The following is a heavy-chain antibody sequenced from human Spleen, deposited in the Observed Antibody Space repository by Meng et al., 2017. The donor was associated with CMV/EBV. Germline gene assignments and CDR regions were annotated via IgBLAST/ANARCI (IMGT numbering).Heavy chain of an antibody. CDR3: AKGDTVVVPAAIIDY. D-gene: IGHD2-2*02. V-gene: IGHV3-21*04. CDR2: ISSPSLHI. J-gene: IGHJ4*02. CDR1: GFTFGGYC. Sequence: GGSLRLSCAASGFTFGGYCMNWVRQAPGKGLEWVSSISSPSLHIYYRDSVKGRFTISRDNSKNTLYLQMNSLRGEDTAVYYCAKGDTVVVPAAIIDYWGQGTLVTVSS.